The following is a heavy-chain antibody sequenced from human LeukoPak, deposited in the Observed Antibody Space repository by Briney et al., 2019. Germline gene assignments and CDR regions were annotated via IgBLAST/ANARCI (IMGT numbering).Heavy chain of an antibody. V-gene: IGHV3-30*04. J-gene: IGHJ4*02. CDR3: ARELGKGFDY. D-gene: IGHD1-26*01. CDR1: GFTFSSYA. CDR2: ISYDGSNK. Sequence: GGSLRLSCAASGFTFSSYAMHWVRQAPGKGLEWVAVISYDGSNKYYADSVKGRFTISRDNSKNTLYLQMNSLRAEDTAVYYCARELGKGFDYWGQGTLVTVSS.